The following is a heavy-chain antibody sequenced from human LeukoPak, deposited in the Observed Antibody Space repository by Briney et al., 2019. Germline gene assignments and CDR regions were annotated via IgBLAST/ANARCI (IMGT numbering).Heavy chain of an antibody. Sequence: GGSLRLSCAASGFIFSRYSMHWVRQAPGKGLEWVAFIRSDGRNECYGDSVKGRFTISRDNSKNTLYLQMNSLRPEDTAVYYCANICTSTSCYPALDAFDFWGQGTMVTVSS. CDR1: GFIFSRYS. CDR2: IRSDGRNE. J-gene: IGHJ3*01. D-gene: IGHD2-2*01. V-gene: IGHV3-30*02. CDR3: ANICTSTSCYPALDAFDF.